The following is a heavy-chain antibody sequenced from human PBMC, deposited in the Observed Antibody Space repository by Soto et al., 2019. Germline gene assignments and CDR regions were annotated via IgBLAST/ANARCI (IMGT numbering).Heavy chain of an antibody. V-gene: IGHV5-10-1*01. CDR3: ARLPYYDFWSGYYSYYYGMDV. J-gene: IGHJ6*02. D-gene: IGHD3-3*01. CDR2: IDPSDSYT. CDR1: GYSFTSYW. Sequence: GASLKISCKGSGYSFTSYWISWVRQMHGKGLEWMGRIDPSDSYTNYSPSFQGHVTISADKSISTAYLQWSSLKASDTAMYYCARLPYYDFWSGYYSYYYGMDVWGQGTTVTVSS.